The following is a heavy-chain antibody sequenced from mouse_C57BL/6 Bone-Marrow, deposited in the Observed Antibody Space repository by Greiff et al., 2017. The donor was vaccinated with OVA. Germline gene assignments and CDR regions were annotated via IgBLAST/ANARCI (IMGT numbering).Heavy chain of an antibody. CDR2: IYPRSGNT. J-gene: IGHJ3*01. V-gene: IGHV1-81*01. CDR1: GYTFTSYG. D-gene: IGHD1-1*01. CDR3: AGQGFITTIVAAH. Sequence: QVQLQQSGAELARPGASVKLSCKASGYTFTSYGISWVKQRTGQGLEWIGEIYPRSGNTYYNEKFKGKATLTADKSSSTAYMELRSLTSEYSGVYLCAGQGFITTIVAAHWRQGTLVTVSA.